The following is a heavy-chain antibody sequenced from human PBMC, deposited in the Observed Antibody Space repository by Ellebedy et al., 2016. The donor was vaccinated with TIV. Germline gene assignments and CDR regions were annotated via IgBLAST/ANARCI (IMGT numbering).Heavy chain of an antibody. J-gene: IGHJ4*02. V-gene: IGHV4-39*01. CDR2: IYYSGST. CDR3: ARLDYSNYYFDY. D-gene: IGHD4-11*01. Sequence: MPSETLSLTCTVSGGSISSSSYYWGWIRQPPGKGLEWIGSIYYSGSTYYNPSLKSRVTISVDTSKNQFSLKLSSVTAAATAVYYCARLDYSNYYFDYWGQGTLVTVSS. CDR1: GGSISSSSYY.